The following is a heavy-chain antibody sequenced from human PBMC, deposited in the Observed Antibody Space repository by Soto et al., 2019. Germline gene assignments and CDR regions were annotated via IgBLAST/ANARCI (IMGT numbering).Heavy chain of an antibody. Sequence: PSETLSLTCAVSGGSISSYYWSWIRQPPGKGVEWIGYMYNTGSTIYNPSLKSRVTISVDTSKNQFSLKLNSVTAADTAVYYCARDLWGYCGADCYPLDVWGQGTTLTVSS. V-gene: IGHV4-59*01. D-gene: IGHD2-21*02. CDR1: GGSISSYY. J-gene: IGHJ6*02. CDR2: MYNTGST. CDR3: ARDLWGYCGADCYPLDV.